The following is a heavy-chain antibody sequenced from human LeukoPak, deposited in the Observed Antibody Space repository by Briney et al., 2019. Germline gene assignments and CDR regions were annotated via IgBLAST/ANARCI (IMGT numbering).Heavy chain of an antibody. CDR3: ARADSYCSSTSCYMVY. Sequence: GGSLRLSCAASGFTFDDYGMSWVRQAPGRGLEWVSGINWNGSSTGYADSVKGRFTISRDNAKNSLYLQMNSLRADDTALYYCARADSYCSSTSCYMVYWGQGTLVTVSS. D-gene: IGHD2-2*02. J-gene: IGHJ4*02. V-gene: IGHV3-20*04. CDR2: INWNGSST. CDR1: GFTFDDYG.